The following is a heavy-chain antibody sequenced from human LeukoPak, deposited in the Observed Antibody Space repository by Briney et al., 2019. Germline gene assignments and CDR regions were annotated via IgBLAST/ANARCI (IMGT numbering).Heavy chain of an antibody. V-gene: IGHV1-18*01. CDR3: ARRGPPLFDYYYYMDV. CDR2: ISAYNGNT. CDR1: GYTFTSYG. J-gene: IGHJ6*03. Sequence: ASVKVSCKASGYTFTSYGISWVRQAPGQGLEWMGWISAYNGNTNYAQKLQGRVTMTTDTSTSTAYMELRSLRSDDTALYYCARRGPPLFDYYYYMDVWGKGTTVTVSS.